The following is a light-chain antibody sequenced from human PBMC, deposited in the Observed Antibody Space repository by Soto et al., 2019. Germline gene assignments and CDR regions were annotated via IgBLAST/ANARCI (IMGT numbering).Light chain of an antibody. Sequence: DIQMTQSPSSLSASVGDTVTITCQASQDITNQINWYQQRPGKAPNLLIYDASHLETGVPSRFSGSAAGTYFTLTITSLQPEDIATYYCQKHDGVPLFGPGTKVDF. J-gene: IGKJ3*01. CDR3: QKHDGVPL. V-gene: IGKV1-33*01. CDR2: DAS. CDR1: QDITNQ.